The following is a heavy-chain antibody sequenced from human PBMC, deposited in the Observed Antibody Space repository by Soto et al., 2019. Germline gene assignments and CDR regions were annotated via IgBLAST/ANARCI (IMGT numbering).Heavy chain of an antibody. CDR2: IRSKAYGGTT. D-gene: IGHD4-17*01. CDR3: TRDSAYGGNYYYYGMDV. V-gene: IGHV3-49*03. Sequence: GGSLRLSCTASGFTFGDYAMSWFRRAPGKGLEWVGFIRSKAYGGTTEYAASVKGRFTISRDDSKSIAYLQMNSLKTEDTAVYYCTRDSAYGGNYYYYGMDVWGQGTTVTVSS. J-gene: IGHJ6*02. CDR1: GFTFGDYA.